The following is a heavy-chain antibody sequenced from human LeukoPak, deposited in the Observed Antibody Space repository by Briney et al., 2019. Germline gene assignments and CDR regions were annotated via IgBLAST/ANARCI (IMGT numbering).Heavy chain of an antibody. CDR1: GFTFPNYG. D-gene: IGHD3-9*01. J-gene: IGHJ1*01. CDR2: ISGSGDSI. V-gene: IGHV3-23*01. Sequence: GGSLRLSCEGSGFTFPNYGMSWVRQSAGEGLEWVSSISGSGDSIHSADSVKGRFTISRDNSKSILYLHMNRLRAEDTAVYYCAKSIGYFDRFLPFQHWGQGSLVAVSS. CDR3: AKSIGYFDRFLPFQH.